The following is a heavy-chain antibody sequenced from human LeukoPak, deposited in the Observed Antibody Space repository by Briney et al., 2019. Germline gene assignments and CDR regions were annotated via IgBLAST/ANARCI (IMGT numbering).Heavy chain of an antibody. CDR3: ARWDCPGGSCSSGSRFFEY. D-gene: IGHD2-15*01. CDR2: IKQDGSKE. J-gene: IGHJ4*02. V-gene: IGHV3-7*05. Sequence: GGSLRLSCAASGITFNYYWMSWVPQAPGKGLEWVANIKQDGSKEYYVDSVKGRFTISRDNAENSLHLQMNSLRVEDTAVYYCARWDCPGGSCSSGSRFFEYWSQGALVTVSS. CDR1: GITFNYYW.